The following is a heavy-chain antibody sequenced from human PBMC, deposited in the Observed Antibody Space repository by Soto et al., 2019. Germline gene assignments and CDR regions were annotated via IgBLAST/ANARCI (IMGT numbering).Heavy chain of an antibody. Sequence: GGSLRLSCAASGFSFSNYEMNWVRQAPGKGLEWGDYIISGGDTIHYVDSVRGRFTVSRDNARNALSLQMNTMRVKDTARYYCARDRAAGGYWGQGTLVTVSS. CDR1: GFSFSNYE. V-gene: IGHV3-48*03. CDR2: IISGGDTI. D-gene: IGHD6-13*01. J-gene: IGHJ4*02. CDR3: ARDRAAGGY.